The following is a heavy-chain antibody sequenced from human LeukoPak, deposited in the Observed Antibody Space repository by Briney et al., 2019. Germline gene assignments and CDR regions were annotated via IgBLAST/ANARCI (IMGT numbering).Heavy chain of an antibody. CDR1: GGTFSSYA. Sequence: ASVKVSCKASGGTFSSYAISWVRQATGQGLEWMGWMNPNSGNTGYAQKFQGRVTITRNTSISTAYMELSSLRSEDTAVYYCARADYCSSTSCYNYWGQGTLVTVSS. CDR2: MNPNSGNT. V-gene: IGHV1-8*03. D-gene: IGHD2-2*02. CDR3: ARADYCSSTSCYNY. J-gene: IGHJ4*02.